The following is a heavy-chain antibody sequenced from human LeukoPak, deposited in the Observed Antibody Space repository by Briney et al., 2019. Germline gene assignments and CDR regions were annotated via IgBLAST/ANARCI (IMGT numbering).Heavy chain of an antibody. J-gene: IGHJ6*02. V-gene: IGHV3-7*03. CDR2: INHNGNVN. Sequence: GGSLRLSCAASGFTFNHFWMSWIRQAPGKGLEWVASINHNGNVNYYVDSVKGRFTISRDNAKNSLYLQMSNLRAGDTAVYFCARGGGLDVWGQGATVTVSS. CDR3: ARGGGLDV. CDR1: GFTFNHFW. D-gene: IGHD3-16*01.